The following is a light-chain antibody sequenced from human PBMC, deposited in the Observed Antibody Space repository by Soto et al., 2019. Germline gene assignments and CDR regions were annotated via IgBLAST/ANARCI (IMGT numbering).Light chain of an antibody. CDR1: QSVSSS. CDR2: DAS. CDR3: QQRSNWPLYT. V-gene: IGKV3-11*01. Sequence: EIVLTQSPATLSLSPGERATLSCRASQSVSSSLAWYQQTPGQAPRLLMYDASNRATGIPARFSGSGAGTDFTLTISSLEPEDCAVYYCQQRSNWPLYTFGQGTKLEIK. J-gene: IGKJ2*01.